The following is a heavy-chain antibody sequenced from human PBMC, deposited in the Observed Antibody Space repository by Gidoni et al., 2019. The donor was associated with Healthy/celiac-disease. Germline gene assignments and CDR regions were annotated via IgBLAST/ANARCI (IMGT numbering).Heavy chain of an antibody. V-gene: IGHV1-24*01. CDR3: ATDRRSPGGGLGIVRAFDI. CDR2: FDPEDGET. J-gene: IGHJ3*02. Sequence: QVQLVQSGAEVKKPGASVKVSCKVSGSTLTELSMHWVRQAPGKGLEWMGGFDPEDGETIYAQKFQGRVTMTEDTSTDTAYMELSSLRSEDTAVYYCATDRRSPGGGLGIVRAFDIWGQGTMVTVSS. CDR1: GSTLTELS. D-gene: IGHD1-26*01.